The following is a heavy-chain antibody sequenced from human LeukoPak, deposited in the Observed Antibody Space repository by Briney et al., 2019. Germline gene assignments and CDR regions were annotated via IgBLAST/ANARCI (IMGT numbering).Heavy chain of an antibody. J-gene: IGHJ5*02. CDR3: AGQRFTMGAYAGNWFDP. V-gene: IGHV5-51*01. Sequence: GESLKISCKGSGYSFTSYWIGWVRQMPGKGLEWMGIIYPGDSDTRYSPSFQGRVTISADKSISTAYLQWSSLKASDTAMYYCAGQRFTMGAYAGNWFDPWGQGTLVTVSS. CDR2: IYPGDSDT. CDR1: GYSFTSYW. D-gene: IGHD3-10*01.